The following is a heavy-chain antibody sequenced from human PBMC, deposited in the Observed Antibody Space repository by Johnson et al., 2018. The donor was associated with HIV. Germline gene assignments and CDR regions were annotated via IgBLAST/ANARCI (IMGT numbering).Heavy chain of an antibody. J-gene: IGHJ3*02. D-gene: IGHD6-13*01. Sequence: QVQLVESGGGVVQPGRSLRLSCAASVFTFSSYAMHWVRQAPGKGLEWVAVISYDGSNKYYADSVKGRFTISRDNSKNTLYLQMNSLRAEDTAVYYCARGGIAAKEPWRAFDIWGQGTMVTVSS. CDR3: ARGGIAAKEPWRAFDI. V-gene: IGHV3-30-3*01. CDR1: VFTFSSYA. CDR2: ISYDGSNK.